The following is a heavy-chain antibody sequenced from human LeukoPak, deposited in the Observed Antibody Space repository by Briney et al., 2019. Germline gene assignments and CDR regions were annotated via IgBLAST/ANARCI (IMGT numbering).Heavy chain of an antibody. V-gene: IGHV3-23*01. CDR1: GFTFSSYA. Sequence: GGSLRLSCAASGFTFSSYAMSWVRQAPGKGLEWVSAISGSGGSTYYADSVQGRFIISRDNSKNTLNLQMNSLRVEDTAVYYCAKGASGSYLTPYDYWGQGSLVTVSS. J-gene: IGHJ4*02. CDR3: AKGASGSYLTPYDY. CDR2: ISGSGGST. D-gene: IGHD1-26*01.